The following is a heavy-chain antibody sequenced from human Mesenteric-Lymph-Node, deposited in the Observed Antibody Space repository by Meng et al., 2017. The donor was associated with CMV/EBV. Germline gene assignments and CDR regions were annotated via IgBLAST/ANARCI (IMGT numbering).Heavy chain of an antibody. CDR2: HYTGDTT. Sequence: GESLKISCAASGFTFTIYAMTWVRQAPGKRLEWVSVHYTGDTTQYADSVKGRFTISRDNSKNTVHLQMNSLRAEDTAIYYCARVDFGGIQYWGQGTLVTVSS. J-gene: IGHJ4*02. V-gene: IGHV3-66*02. D-gene: IGHD3-3*01. CDR3: ARVDFGGIQY. CDR1: GFTFTIYA.